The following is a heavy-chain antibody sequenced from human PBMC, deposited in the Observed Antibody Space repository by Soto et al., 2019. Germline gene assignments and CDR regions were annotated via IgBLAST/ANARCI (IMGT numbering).Heavy chain of an antibody. D-gene: IGHD2-21*01. V-gene: IGHV4-59*08. Sequence: SETLSLTCTVSGGSISGYYWSWIRQPPGKGLEWIGYMYYAGTTSYNPSLKSRATISVDTSKSQFSLRLTSVTAADTAVYYCARLGAYYQSLAPWGPGTLVTVSS. CDR1: GGSISGYY. CDR3: ARLGAYYQSLAP. J-gene: IGHJ5*02. CDR2: MYYAGTT.